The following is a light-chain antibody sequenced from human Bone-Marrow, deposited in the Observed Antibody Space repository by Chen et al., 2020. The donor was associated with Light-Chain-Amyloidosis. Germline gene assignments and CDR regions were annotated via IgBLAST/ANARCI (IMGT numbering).Light chain of an antibody. CDR1: QSVLYSSNNKNY. CDR2: WAS. CDR3: QQYLSAPYT. Sequence: DLVMTQSPESLAVSRGERSTINCKSSQSVLYSSNNKNYLAWFQQKPGQPPKLLISWASTRESGVPDRFSGSASGTDFTLTISSLQAEDVAVYYCQQYLSAPYTFGQGTKLEIK. J-gene: IGKJ2*01. V-gene: IGKV4-1*01.